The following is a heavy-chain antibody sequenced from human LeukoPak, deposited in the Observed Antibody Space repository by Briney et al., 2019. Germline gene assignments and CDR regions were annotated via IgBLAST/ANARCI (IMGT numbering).Heavy chain of an antibody. CDR2: IIPIFGTA. CDR1: GYTFSDYY. D-gene: IGHD3-10*01. V-gene: IGHV1-69*13. CDR3: ARELWFGELSPQAPFDY. Sequence: GASVKVSCKTSGYTFSDYYIHWIRQAPGQGLEWMGGIIPIFGTANYAQKFQGRVAITADESTSTAYMELSSLRSEDTAVYYCARELWFGELSPQAPFDYWGQGTLVTVSS. J-gene: IGHJ4*02.